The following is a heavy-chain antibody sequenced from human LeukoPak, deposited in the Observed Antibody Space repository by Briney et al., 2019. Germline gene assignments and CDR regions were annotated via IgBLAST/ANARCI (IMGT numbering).Heavy chain of an antibody. CDR3: ARQRHSYSSSSWAAGNYFDY. V-gene: IGHV5-51*01. CDR1: GYSFTSYW. J-gene: IGHJ4*02. CDR2: IYPGDSDT. D-gene: IGHD6-6*01. Sequence: GESLKISCKGSGYSFTSYWIGWVRQMPGKGLEWMGIIYPGDSDTRYSPSFQGQVTISVDKSISTAYLQWSSLKASDTAMYYCARQRHSYSSSSWAAGNYFDYWGQGTLVTVSS.